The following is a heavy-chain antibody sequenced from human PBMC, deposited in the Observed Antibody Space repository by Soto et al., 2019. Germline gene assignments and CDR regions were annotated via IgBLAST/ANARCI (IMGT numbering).Heavy chain of an antibody. J-gene: IGHJ3*02. CDR1: GYTFTCYG. CDR3: ARKRGPLYCTNGVCYLVNAFDI. Sequence: ASVKVSCKASGYTFTCYGISWVRQAPGQGLEWMGWISAYNGNTNYAQKLQGRVTRTTDTSTSTAYMELRSLRSDDTAVYYCARKRGPLYCTNGVCYLVNAFDIWGQGTMVTVSS. V-gene: IGHV1-18*01. D-gene: IGHD2-8*01. CDR2: ISAYNGNT.